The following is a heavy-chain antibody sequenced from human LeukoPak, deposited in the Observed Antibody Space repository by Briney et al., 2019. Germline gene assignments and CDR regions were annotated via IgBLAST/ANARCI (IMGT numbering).Heavy chain of an antibody. D-gene: IGHD3-22*01. Sequence: SETLSLTCTVSGGSISSGSYYWSWIRQPAGKGLEWIGRIYTSGSTNYNPSLKSRVTMSVDTSKNQFSLKLSSVTAADTAVYYCARGLLDTMKMGYMDVWGKGTTVTVSS. CDR3: ARGLLDTMKMGYMDV. V-gene: IGHV4-61*02. CDR1: GGSISSGSYY. CDR2: IYTSGST. J-gene: IGHJ6*03.